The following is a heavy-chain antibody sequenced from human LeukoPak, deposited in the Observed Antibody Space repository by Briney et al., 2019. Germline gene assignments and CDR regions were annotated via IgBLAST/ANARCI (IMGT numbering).Heavy chain of an antibody. Sequence: ASVKVSCKASGYTFTGYYMHWVRQAPGQGLEWMGWINPNSGGTNYARKFQGWVTMTRDTSISTAYMELSRLRSDDTAVYYCARSVAVAGTGNLDYWGQGTLVTVSS. CDR1: GYTFTGYY. V-gene: IGHV1-2*04. CDR3: ARSVAVAGTGNLDY. D-gene: IGHD6-19*01. J-gene: IGHJ4*02. CDR2: INPNSGGT.